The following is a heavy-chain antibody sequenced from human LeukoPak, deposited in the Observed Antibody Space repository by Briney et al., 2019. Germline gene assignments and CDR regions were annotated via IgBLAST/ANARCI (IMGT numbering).Heavy chain of an antibody. D-gene: IGHD5-24*01. Sequence: GGSLRLSCAASGFDFEDYAIHWVRQVPGKGLEWVSGISWNSGAKAYADSVRGRFTISRDNAKNSLYLQMNSLRGEDTALYYCAKARLMAAPFYYYGMDVWGPGTAVTVSS. J-gene: IGHJ6*02. CDR1: GFDFEDYA. V-gene: IGHV3-9*01. CDR2: ISWNSGAK. CDR3: AKARLMAAPFYYYGMDV.